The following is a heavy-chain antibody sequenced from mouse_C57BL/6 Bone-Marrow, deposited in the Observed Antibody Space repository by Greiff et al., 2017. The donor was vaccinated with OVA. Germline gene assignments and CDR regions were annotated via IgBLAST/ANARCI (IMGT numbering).Heavy chain of an antibody. CDR1: GYTFTSYW. V-gene: IGHV1-64*01. J-gene: IGHJ2*01. Sequence: QVHVKQPGAELVKPGASVKLSCKASGYTFTSYWMHWVKQRPGQGLEWIGMIHPNSGSTNYNEKFKSKATLTVDKSSSTAYMQLSSLTSEDSAVYYCARRYYGSSYGYYFDYWGQGTTLTVSS. CDR2: IHPNSGST. CDR3: ARRYYGSSYGYYFDY. D-gene: IGHD1-1*01.